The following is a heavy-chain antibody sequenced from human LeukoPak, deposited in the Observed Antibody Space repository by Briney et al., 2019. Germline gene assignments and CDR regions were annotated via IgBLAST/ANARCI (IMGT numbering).Heavy chain of an antibody. J-gene: IGHJ6*04. Sequence: ASVKVSCKASGGTFSSYAISWVRQAPGQGLEWMGRIIPIFGTANYAQKFQGRVTITTDESTSTAYMELSNLRSEDTAVYYCATGRTEVDVWGKGTRSPSPQ. CDR2: IIPIFGTA. CDR1: GGTFSSYA. CDR3: ATGRTEVDV. V-gene: IGHV1-69*05.